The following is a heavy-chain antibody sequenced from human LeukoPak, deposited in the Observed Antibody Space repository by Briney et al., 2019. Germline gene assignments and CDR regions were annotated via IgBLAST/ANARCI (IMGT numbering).Heavy chain of an antibody. V-gene: IGHV3-23*01. CDR2: ISGSGGST. D-gene: IGHD6-13*01. CDR1: GFTFSSYA. Sequence: PGGSLRLSCAASGFTFSSYAMSWVRQAPGKGLEWVSAISGSGGSTYYADSVKGRFTISRDNSKNTLYLQMNSLRAEDSAVYYCAKVSRLAAAGGAWFDPWGQGTLVTVSS. CDR3: AKVSRLAAAGGAWFDP. J-gene: IGHJ5*02.